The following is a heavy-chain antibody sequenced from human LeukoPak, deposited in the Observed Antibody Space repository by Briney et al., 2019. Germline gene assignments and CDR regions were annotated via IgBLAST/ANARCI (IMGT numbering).Heavy chain of an antibody. CDR1: GLTFSMYW. J-gene: IGHJ3*02. Sequence: GGSLRLSCAASGLTFSMYWMSWVRQAPGKGLEWVANIKPDGSQKYYVDSVKGRFTISRDNAKNSLYLQMNSLRAEDTAVYYCAKSSRVIVVGGAFDIWGQGTMVTVSS. CDR3: AKSSRVIVVGGAFDI. D-gene: IGHD3-22*01. CDR2: IKPDGSQK. V-gene: IGHV3-7*03.